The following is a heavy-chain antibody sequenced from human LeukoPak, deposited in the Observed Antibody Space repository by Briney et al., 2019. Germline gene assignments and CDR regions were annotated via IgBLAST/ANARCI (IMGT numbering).Heavy chain of an antibody. D-gene: IGHD6-19*01. J-gene: IGHJ4*02. CDR2: IWYEEETI. Sequence: GGSLRLSCAASGFTFSSYAMSWVRQAPGKGLEWVAFIWYEEETIYYADSVKGRFTISRDHSTNTLCLQMNSLRVEDTAVYYCASWPGGWYGEDSWGQGTLVTVSS. CDR3: ASWPGGWYGEDS. CDR1: GFTFSSYA. V-gene: IGHV3-33*08.